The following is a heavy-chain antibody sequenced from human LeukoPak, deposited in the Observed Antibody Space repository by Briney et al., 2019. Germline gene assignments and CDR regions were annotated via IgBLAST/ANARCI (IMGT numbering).Heavy chain of an antibody. D-gene: IGHD6-13*01. Sequence: GGSLRLSCAACGFTFSGSAMHLVRQASGKGLEWVGRIRSKANSYATAYAASVKGRFTISRDDSKNTAYLQMNSLKTEDTAVYYCTRRSGIAAAGYDYWGQGTLVTVSS. J-gene: IGHJ4*02. CDR1: GFTFSGSA. CDR2: IRSKANSYAT. CDR3: TRRSGIAAAGYDY. V-gene: IGHV3-73*01.